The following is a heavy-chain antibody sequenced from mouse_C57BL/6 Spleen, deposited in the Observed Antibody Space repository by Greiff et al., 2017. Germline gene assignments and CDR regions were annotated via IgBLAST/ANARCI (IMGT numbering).Heavy chain of an antibody. CDR1: GYTFTSYW. J-gene: IGHJ2*01. CDR2: IHPNSGST. V-gene: IGHV1-64*01. D-gene: IGHD2-5*01. CDR3: AREGYSNYVGFDY. Sequence: QVQLQQSGAELVKPGASVKLSCKASGYTFTSYWMHWVKQRPGQGLEWIGMIHPNSGSTNYNEKFKSKATLTVDKSSSTAYMQLSSLTSEDSAVYYCAREGYSNYVGFDYWGQGTTLTVSS.